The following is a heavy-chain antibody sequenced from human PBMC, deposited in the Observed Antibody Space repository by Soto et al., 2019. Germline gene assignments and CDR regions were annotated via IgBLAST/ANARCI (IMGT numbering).Heavy chain of an antibody. J-gene: IGHJ4*02. V-gene: IGHV1-2*02. CDR1: GYSFNGYY. CDR2: MNPNTGGA. Sequence: ASVKVSCKASGYSFNGYYIHWVRQAPGQGLEWTGWMNPNTGGANYAQKFQGKVIMTTDTSISTAYLELRSLTSDDTAVYYCAKVISTXGSKQWLAQTKHQALDYWGQGTLVTVSS. D-gene: IGHD6-19*01. CDR3: AKVISTXGSKQWLAQTKHQALDY.